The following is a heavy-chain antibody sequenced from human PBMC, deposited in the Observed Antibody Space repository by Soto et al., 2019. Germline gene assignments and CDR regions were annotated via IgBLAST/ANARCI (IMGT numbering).Heavy chain of an antibody. Sequence: GGSLRLSCAASGFTFSSYGMHWVRQAPGKGLEWVAVIWYDGSNKYYADSVKGRFTISRDNSKNTLYLQMNSLRAEDTAVYYCARDGVYYDSSGPNDGYFDYWGQGTLVTVSS. D-gene: IGHD3-22*01. V-gene: IGHV3-33*01. J-gene: IGHJ4*02. CDR1: GFTFSSYG. CDR2: IWYDGSNK. CDR3: ARDGVYYDSSGPNDGYFDY.